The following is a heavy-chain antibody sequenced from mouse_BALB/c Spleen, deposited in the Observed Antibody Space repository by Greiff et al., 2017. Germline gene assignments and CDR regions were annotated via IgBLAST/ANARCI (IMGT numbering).Heavy chain of an antibody. CDR2: ISDGGSYT. CDR1: GFTFSDYY. Sequence: EVQLMESGGGLVKPGGSLKLSCAASGFTFSDYYMYWVRQTPEKRLEWVATISDGGSYTYYPDSVKGRFTISRDNAKNNLYLQMSSLKSEDTAMYYCARDLYYGYHYAMDYWGQGTSVTVSS. V-gene: IGHV5-4*02. J-gene: IGHJ4*01. D-gene: IGHD2-2*01. CDR3: ARDLYYGYHYAMDY.